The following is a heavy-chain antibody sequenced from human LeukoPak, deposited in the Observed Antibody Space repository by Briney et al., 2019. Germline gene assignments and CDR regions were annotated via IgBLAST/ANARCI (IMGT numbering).Heavy chain of an antibody. Sequence: GGFLRLSCAASGFTFSSYDMHWVRRATGKGLEWVSAIGTAGDPYYPGSVKGRFTISRENAKNSLYLQMNSLRAGDTAVYYCARHSSGGGNFDYWGQGTLVTVSS. D-gene: IGHD6-19*01. CDR2: IGTAGDP. CDR3: ARHSSGGGNFDY. J-gene: IGHJ4*02. V-gene: IGHV3-13*05. CDR1: GFTFSSYD.